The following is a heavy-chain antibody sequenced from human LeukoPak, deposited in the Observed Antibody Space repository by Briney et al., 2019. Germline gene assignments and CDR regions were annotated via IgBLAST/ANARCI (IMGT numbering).Heavy chain of an antibody. CDR2: ISGSGGST. J-gene: IGHJ4*02. CDR1: GFTFSSYA. Sequence: GGSLRLSCATSGFTFSSYAMSWVRQAPGKGLEWVSAISGSGGSTYNADSVKGRFTISRDNSKNTLYLQMNSLRAEDTAVYYCAKAAYDFWSGYLLGYWGQGTLVTVSS. D-gene: IGHD3-3*01. V-gene: IGHV3-23*01. CDR3: AKAAYDFWSGYLLGY.